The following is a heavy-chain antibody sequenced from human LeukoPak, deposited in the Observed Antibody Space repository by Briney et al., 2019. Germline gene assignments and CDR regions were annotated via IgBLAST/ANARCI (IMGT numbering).Heavy chain of an antibody. D-gene: IGHD2-21*01. CDR1: GITFSSYA. V-gene: IGHV3-23*01. CDR3: AKKIFQGWGFYFDY. Sequence: GGSLRLSCAASGITFSSYAMSWVRQAPGKGLEWVSAISDSGSSTYYADSVKGRFTISRDNSKDTLHLQMNSLRAEDTAIYYCAKKIFQGWGFYFDYWGQGTLVTVSS. CDR2: ISDSGSST. J-gene: IGHJ4*02.